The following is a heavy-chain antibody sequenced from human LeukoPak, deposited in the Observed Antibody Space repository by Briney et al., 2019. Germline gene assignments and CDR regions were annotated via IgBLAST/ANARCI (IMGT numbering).Heavy chain of an antibody. CDR2: ISGSGSGI. Sequence: PGGSLRLSCAASGFTFSSSAMSWVRQAPGKGLEWVSTISGSGSGIYYADSVKGRFTISRDNSKDTLNLQMNSLRAEDTAVYHCAKESSSGWPRGAFDIWGQGTMVTVSS. CDR3: AKESSSGWPRGAFDI. CDR1: GFTFSSSA. J-gene: IGHJ3*02. D-gene: IGHD6-19*01. V-gene: IGHV3-23*01.